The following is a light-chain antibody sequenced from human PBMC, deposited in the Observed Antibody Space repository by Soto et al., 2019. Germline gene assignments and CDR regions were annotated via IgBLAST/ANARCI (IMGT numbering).Light chain of an antibody. CDR1: KLGTKY. Sequence: SYELTQPPSVSVSPGQTVSITCSGDKLGTKYASWYQQRPGQSPGLVIYQDTNRPSGIPERFSGSNSGNTATLTISGTQAVDEADYYCQAWDSSSVVFGGGTKLTVL. J-gene: IGLJ2*01. CDR2: QDT. CDR3: QAWDSSSVV. V-gene: IGLV3-1*01.